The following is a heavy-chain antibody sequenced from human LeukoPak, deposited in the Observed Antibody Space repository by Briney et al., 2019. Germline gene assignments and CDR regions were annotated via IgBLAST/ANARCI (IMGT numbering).Heavy chain of an antibody. Sequence: AASVKVSCKASGYTFTGYYMHWVRQAPGQGLEWMGWINPNSGGTNYAQKFQGRVTMTRDTSTSTVYMELSSLRSEDTAVYYCARRASYSNYPYYFDYWGQGTLVTVSS. V-gene: IGHV1-2*02. D-gene: IGHD4-11*01. J-gene: IGHJ4*02. CDR1: GYTFTGYY. CDR2: INPNSGGT. CDR3: ARRASYSNYPYYFDY.